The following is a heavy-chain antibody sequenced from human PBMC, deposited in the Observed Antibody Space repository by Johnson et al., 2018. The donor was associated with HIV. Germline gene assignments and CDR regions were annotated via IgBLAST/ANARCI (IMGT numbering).Heavy chain of an antibody. CDR3: AKEPSVYVTMIVVSRGAFDI. CDR1: GFSFSNYA. CDR2: ISNDGNSK. D-gene: IGHD3-22*01. V-gene: IGHV3-30-3*01. J-gene: IGHJ3*02. Sequence: QVQLVESGGGVVQPGRSLRLSCAASGFSFSNYAMHWVRQAPGKGLEWLAVISNDGNSKYYTESLKGRITISRDNSMNTLYLQMNGLRAEDTAVYFCAKEPSVYVTMIVVSRGAFDIWGQGTMVSVSS.